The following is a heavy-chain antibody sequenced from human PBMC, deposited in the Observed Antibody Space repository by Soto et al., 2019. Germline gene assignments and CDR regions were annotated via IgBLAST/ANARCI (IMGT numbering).Heavy chain of an antibody. Sequence: EVQLVESGGGLVQPGRSLRLSCAASGFTFDDYAMHWVRQAPGKGLEWVSGISWNSGSIGYADSVKGRFTISRDNAKNSLYLQMNSLGAEDTALYYCAKSTGALTGYGGYYFDYWGQGTLVTVSS. J-gene: IGHJ4*02. CDR2: ISWNSGSI. D-gene: IGHD3-9*01. CDR3: AKSTGALTGYGGYYFDY. CDR1: GFTFDDYA. V-gene: IGHV3-9*01.